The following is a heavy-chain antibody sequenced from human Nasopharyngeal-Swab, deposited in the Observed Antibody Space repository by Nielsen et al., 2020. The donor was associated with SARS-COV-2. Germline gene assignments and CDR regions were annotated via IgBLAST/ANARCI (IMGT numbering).Heavy chain of an antibody. Sequence: GSSLNISCAASCFTISSSSMDWVRQAPGKGLEWVAVISYDGSNEYYGDSVKGRFTISRDNSKNTLYLQMNSLRVDDTAVYYCAKDVHGDYGGIDYWGQGILVTVSS. V-gene: IGHV3-30*18. J-gene: IGHJ4*02. D-gene: IGHD4-17*01. CDR1: CFTISSSS. CDR3: AKDVHGDYGGIDY. CDR2: ISYDGSNE.